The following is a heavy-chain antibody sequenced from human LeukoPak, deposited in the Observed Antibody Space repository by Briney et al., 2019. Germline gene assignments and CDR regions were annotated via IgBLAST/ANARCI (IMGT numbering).Heavy chain of an antibody. Sequence: ASVKVSCKASGYTFTSHRSSWVRQAPGQGLEWVGWNSAYNGNTNYVQKFQGRVTMTTDTSTSTAYMELRSLRSEDTAVYYCARYSSSWYVRGWLDPWGQGTLVTVSS. V-gene: IGHV1-18*01. CDR3: ARYSSSWYVRGWLDP. CDR1: GYTFTSHR. CDR2: NSAYNGNT. D-gene: IGHD6-13*01. J-gene: IGHJ5*02.